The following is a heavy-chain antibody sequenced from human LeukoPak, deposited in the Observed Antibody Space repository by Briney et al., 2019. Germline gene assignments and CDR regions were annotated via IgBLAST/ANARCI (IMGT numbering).Heavy chain of an antibody. J-gene: IGHJ4*02. V-gene: IGHV3-7*03. CDR3: ARGGNYDILTGYIFDY. D-gene: IGHD3-9*01. CDR2: IKHDGGDK. Sequence: WVANIKHDGGDKHYVDSVKGRFTIARDSAKNSLNLQMNSLRAEDTAVYYCARGGNYDILTGYIFDYSVPGILVTVSS.